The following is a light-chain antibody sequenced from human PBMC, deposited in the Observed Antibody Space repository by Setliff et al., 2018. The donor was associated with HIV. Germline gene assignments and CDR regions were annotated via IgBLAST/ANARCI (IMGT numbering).Light chain of an antibody. CDR3: HSYDSSTQV. Sequence: NFMLTQPHSVSGSPGKTVTISCTRSSGNIASYYVQWYQLRPGSSPTTVIYEDNRRPSGVPDRFSGSIDSSSNSASLSISGLKTEDEADYYCHSYDSSTQVFGGGT. CDR2: EDN. V-gene: IGLV6-57*01. J-gene: IGLJ3*02. CDR1: SGNIASYY.